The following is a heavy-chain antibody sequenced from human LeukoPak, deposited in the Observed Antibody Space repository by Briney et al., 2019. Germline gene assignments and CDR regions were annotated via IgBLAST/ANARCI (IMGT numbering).Heavy chain of an antibody. CDR2: ISGSGGST. CDR1: GITFSRFW. CDR3: AKEIVARDWNDYFDY. V-gene: IGHV3-23*01. D-gene: IGHD5-12*01. J-gene: IGHJ4*02. Sequence: GGSLRLSCAASGITFSRFWMSWVRQAPGKGLEWVSAISGSGGSTYYADSVKGRFTISRDNSKNTLYLQMNSLRAEDTAVYYCAKEIVARDWNDYFDYWGQGTLVTVSS.